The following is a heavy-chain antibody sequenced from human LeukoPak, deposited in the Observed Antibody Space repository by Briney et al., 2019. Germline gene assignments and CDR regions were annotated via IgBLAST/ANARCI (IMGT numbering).Heavy chain of an antibody. D-gene: IGHD4-23*01. J-gene: IGHJ6*02. Sequence: PSQTLSLTCTVPGGSISSGGHYWSWIRQHPGKGLEWIGHIYYSGSTNYNPSLKSRVTISVDTSKNQFSLKLSSVTAADTAVYYCARLRWPSAYYYYGMDVWGQGTTVTVSS. CDR2: IYYSGST. CDR1: GGSISSGGHY. V-gene: IGHV4-31*03. CDR3: ARLRWPSAYYYYGMDV.